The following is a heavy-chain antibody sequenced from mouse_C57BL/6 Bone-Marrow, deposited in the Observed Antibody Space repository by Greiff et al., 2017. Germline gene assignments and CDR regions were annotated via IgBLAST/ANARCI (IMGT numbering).Heavy chain of an antibody. V-gene: IGHV1-50*01. CDR2: IDPSDSYT. Sequence: QVQLQQPGAELVKPGASVKLSCKASGYTFTSYWMQRVKQRPGQGLEWIGEIDPSDSYTNYNQKFKGKATLTVDTSSSTAYMQLSSLTSEDSAVYYCARHYGRGFDVWGTGTTVTVSS. D-gene: IGHD1-1*01. J-gene: IGHJ1*03. CDR1: GYTFTSYW. CDR3: ARHYGRGFDV.